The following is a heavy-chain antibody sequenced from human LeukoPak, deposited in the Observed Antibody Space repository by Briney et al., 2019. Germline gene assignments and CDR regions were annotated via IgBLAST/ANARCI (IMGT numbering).Heavy chain of an antibody. CDR1: GGSISSGGYY. CDR3: ARGGRAFDV. Sequence: SQTLSLTCTVSGGSISSGGYYWSWIRQPPGKGLGWIGYIYHSGSTYYNPSLKSRVTISVDRSKNQFSLKLSSVTAADTSVYYCARGGRAFDVWGQGTLISVSP. J-gene: IGHJ3*01. CDR2: IYHSGST. V-gene: IGHV4-30-2*01.